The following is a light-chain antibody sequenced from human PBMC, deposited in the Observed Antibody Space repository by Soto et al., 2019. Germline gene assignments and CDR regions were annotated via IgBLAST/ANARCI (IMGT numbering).Light chain of an antibody. Sequence: DIQMTQSPSTLSASVGDRVSINCRASQSISAWLAWYQQKPGKAPRLLIYKASTLEIGVPSRFSGSGSGTESTLTISSLQPDDVATYYCQQYNDYSWTFGQGTKVDIK. CDR2: KAS. J-gene: IGKJ1*01. V-gene: IGKV1-5*03. CDR1: QSISAW. CDR3: QQYNDYSWT.